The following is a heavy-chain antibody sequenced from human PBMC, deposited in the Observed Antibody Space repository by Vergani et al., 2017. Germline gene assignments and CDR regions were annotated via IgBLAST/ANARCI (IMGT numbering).Heavy chain of an antibody. CDR2: IYYSGST. D-gene: IGHD3-10*01. CDR3: ARHKGQLVPGNYSYYYYMDV. J-gene: IGHJ6*03. CDR1: GGSIRSTFYY. V-gene: IGHV4-39*01. Sequence: QLQLQESDPGLVKPSETLSLTCTVSGGSIRSTFYYWGWIRQPPGKGLEWIGTIYYSGSTYYNPSLKSRVTISVDTSKNQFSLKLNSVTAADTAVYYCARHKGQLVPGNYSYYYYMDVWGKGTTVTVSS.